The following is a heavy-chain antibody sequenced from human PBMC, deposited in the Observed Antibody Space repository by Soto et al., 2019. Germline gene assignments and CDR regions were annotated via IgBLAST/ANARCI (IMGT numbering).Heavy chain of an antibody. J-gene: IGHJ6*02. V-gene: IGHV5-10-1*01. Sequence: GESLKISCMGSGYIFTSYWISWVRQMPGKGLEWMGRIDPSDSYTNYSPSFQGHVTISADKSISTAYLQWSSLKASDTAMYYCARLLVGATPQQHLYGMDVWGQGTTVTVSS. CDR1: GYIFTSYW. CDR2: IDPSDSYT. CDR3: ARLLVGATPQQHLYGMDV. D-gene: IGHD1-26*01.